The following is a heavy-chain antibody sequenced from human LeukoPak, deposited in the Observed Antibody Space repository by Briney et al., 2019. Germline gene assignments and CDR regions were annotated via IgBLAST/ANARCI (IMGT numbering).Heavy chain of an antibody. CDR3: ARGDPHADL. V-gene: IGHV3-48*03. Sequence: GGSLRLSCAASGFTFSSYEMNWVRQAPGKGLEWIADITISGHTKNYADSVKGRFTISRDNARTSLYLQMNSLRVEDTGVYYCARGDPHADLWGQGTLVTVSS. CDR2: ITISGHTK. CDR1: GFTFSSYE. J-gene: IGHJ5*02.